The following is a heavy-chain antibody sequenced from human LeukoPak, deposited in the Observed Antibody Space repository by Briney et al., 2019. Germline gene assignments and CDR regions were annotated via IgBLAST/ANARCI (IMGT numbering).Heavy chain of an antibody. J-gene: IGHJ4*02. D-gene: IGHD3-22*01. CDR3: ARSPYYYDSSGYYSDY. CDR2: IIPIFGTA. Sequence: WVRQAPGXGXXWMGGIIPIFGTANYAQKFQGRVTITADESTSTAYMELSSLRSEDTAVYYCARSPYYYDSSGYYSDYWGQGTLVTVSS. V-gene: IGHV1-69*01.